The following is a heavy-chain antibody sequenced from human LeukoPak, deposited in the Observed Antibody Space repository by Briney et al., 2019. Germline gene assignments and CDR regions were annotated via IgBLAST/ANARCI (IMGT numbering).Heavy chain of an antibody. CDR1: GFTFSSYA. J-gene: IGHJ4*02. V-gene: IGHV3-23*01. CDR3: AKVGHYDFWSGQYYFDY. CDR2: ISGSGGST. Sequence: GGSLRLSCAASGFTFSSYAMSWVRQAPGKGLEWVSAISGSGGSTYYADSVKGRFTISRDNSKNTLYLQMNSLRAEDTAVYYCAKVGHYDFWSGQYYFDYWGQGTLVTVSS. D-gene: IGHD3-3*01.